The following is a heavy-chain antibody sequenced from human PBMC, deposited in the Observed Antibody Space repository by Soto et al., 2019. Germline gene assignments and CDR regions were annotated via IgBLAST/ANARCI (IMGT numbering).Heavy chain of an antibody. J-gene: IGHJ4*02. CDR1: GDSISSGNYY. V-gene: IGHV4-31*03. CDR3: ARGGSGDIVVVAPIDC. D-gene: IGHD2-15*01. Sequence: QVQLQESGPGLVKPSQTLSLTCTVSGDSISSGNYYWSWIRQHPGKGLEWIGYIFYSGSTDYNPSLPSRLIISVDTSKNQFSLRLSSVSAADTAVYYCARGGSGDIVVVAPIDCWGQGTLVTVSS. CDR2: IFYSGST.